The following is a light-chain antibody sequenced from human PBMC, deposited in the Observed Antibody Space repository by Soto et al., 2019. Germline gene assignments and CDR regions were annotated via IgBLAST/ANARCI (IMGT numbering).Light chain of an antibody. CDR3: QQYNYQGT. CDR2: GAS. CDR1: QSISSN. Sequence: EMVMTQSPATLSLSPGERATLSCRASQSISSNLAWYQQKPHQAATLPSYGASTRATGIPARFSGSGSAIEFTLTIASLQSEDFAVYYCQQYNYQGTFGKGTKVDIK. V-gene: IGKV3-15*01. J-gene: IGKJ1*01.